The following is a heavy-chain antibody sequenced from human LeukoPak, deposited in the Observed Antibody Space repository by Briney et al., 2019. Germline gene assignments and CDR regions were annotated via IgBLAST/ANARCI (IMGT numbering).Heavy chain of an antibody. Sequence: GESLKISCRGSGYRFTNYRIAWVRQMPGKGLEWMGIIYPGDSETTYSPSFQGQVTISVDKSINTAYLQWSSLRTSATAMYYCARLDEDFYYDASGFYFWGQGTLVTVSS. D-gene: IGHD3-22*01. CDR3: ARLDEDFYYDASGFYF. V-gene: IGHV5-51*01. CDR2: IYPGDSET. J-gene: IGHJ1*01. CDR1: GYRFTNYR.